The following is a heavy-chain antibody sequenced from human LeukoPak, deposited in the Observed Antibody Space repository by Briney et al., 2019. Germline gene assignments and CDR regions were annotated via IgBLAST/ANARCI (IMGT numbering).Heavy chain of an antibody. V-gene: IGHV3-11*01. CDR3: ARVGRGGRPTDAFEI. CDR1: GFTFSDYY. D-gene: IGHD4-23*01. Sequence: PGGSLRLSCAASGFTFSDYYMSWIRQAPGKGLEWVSYISTSGSNVYYADSLKGRVTVSRDNADNSLYLQMNSLRAEDTAVYYCARVGRGGRPTDAFEIWGQGTMVTVSS. J-gene: IGHJ3*02. CDR2: ISTSGSNV.